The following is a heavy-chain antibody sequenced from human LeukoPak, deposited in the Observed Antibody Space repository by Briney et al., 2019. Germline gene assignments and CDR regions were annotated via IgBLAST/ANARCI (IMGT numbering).Heavy chain of an antibody. CDR1: GFTFSSYN. Sequence: GGSLRLSCAASGFTFSSYNRRWVRQAPGRGLEWVSSISSRSSYIFYADSVKGRFTISRDNAKKSLYLQMNSLRAEDTAVYYCASGVNYFDCWGQGTLVTVSS. V-gene: IGHV3-21*01. CDR2: ISSRSSYI. J-gene: IGHJ4*02. CDR3: ASGVNYFDC. D-gene: IGHD3-3*01.